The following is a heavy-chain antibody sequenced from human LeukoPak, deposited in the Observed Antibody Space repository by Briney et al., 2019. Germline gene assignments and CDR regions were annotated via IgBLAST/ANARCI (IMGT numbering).Heavy chain of an antibody. V-gene: IGHV1-46*01. CDR2: INPSGGST. D-gene: IGHD4-17*01. CDR1: GYTFTNYY. J-gene: IGHJ4*02. Sequence: GASVKVSCKASGYTFTNYYMHWVRQAPGQGLEWMGIINPSGGSTNYAQKFQGRVTMTRDTSTSTVYMELSSLRSEDTAVYYCAKIDYDDFHFDYWGQGTLVTVSS. CDR3: AKIDYDDFHFDY.